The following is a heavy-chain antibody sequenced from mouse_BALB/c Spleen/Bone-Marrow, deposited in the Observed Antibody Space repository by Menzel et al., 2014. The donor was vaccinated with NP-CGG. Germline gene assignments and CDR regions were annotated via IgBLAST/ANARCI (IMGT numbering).Heavy chain of an antibody. CDR2: IWSGGNT. D-gene: IGHD1-1*01. J-gene: IGHJ4*01. V-gene: IGHV2-2*02. CDR3: ARKSYYYGKGAMDY. Sequence: QVQLQQSGPGLVQPSQSPSITCTVSGLSLTDYGVHWVRQSPGKGLEWLGVIWSGGNTDYNAAFISRLSISKDNSKSQVFFKMSSLQANDTAIYYCARKSYYYGKGAMDYWGQGTSVTVSS. CDR1: GLSLTDYG.